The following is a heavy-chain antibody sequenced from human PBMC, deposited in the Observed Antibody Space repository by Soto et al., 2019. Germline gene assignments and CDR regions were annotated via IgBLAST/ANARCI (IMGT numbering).Heavy chain of an antibody. CDR2: IIPIFGTA. Sequence: ASVKVSCKASGGTFSSYAISWVRQAPGQGLEWMGGIIPIFGTANYAQKFQGRVTITADKSTSTAYMELSSLRSEDTAVYYCARGGSTAMAPMYYYGMDVWGQGTRVTSP. CDR1: GGTFSSYA. J-gene: IGHJ6*02. CDR3: ARGGSTAMAPMYYYGMDV. V-gene: IGHV1-69*06. D-gene: IGHD5-18*01.